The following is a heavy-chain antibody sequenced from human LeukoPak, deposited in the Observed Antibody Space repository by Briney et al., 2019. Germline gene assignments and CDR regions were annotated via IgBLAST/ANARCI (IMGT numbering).Heavy chain of an antibody. V-gene: IGHV3-21*01. Sequence: NTGGSLRLSCAASGFTFSSYSMNWVRQAPGKGLEWVSSISSSSSYIYYADSVKGRFTISRDNAKNSLYLQMNSLRAEDTAVYYCASDRSKGDGMDVWGQGTTVTVSS. CDR3: ASDRSKGDGMDV. CDR1: GFTFSSYS. CDR2: ISSSSSYI. J-gene: IGHJ6*02.